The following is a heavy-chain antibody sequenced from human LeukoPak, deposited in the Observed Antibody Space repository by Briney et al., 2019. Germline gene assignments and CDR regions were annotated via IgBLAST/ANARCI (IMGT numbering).Heavy chain of an antibody. CDR1: GGSISSYY. J-gene: IGHJ5*02. CDR2: IYTRGST. CDR3: ARDVSFEQLGNWFDP. Sequence: SETLSLTCTVSGGSISSYYWSWIRQPAGKGLEWIGRIYTRGSTNYNPSLKSRVTMSVDTSKNQFPLKLSSVTAADTAVYYCARDVSFEQLGNWFDPWGQGTLVTVSS. D-gene: IGHD6-13*01. V-gene: IGHV4-4*07.